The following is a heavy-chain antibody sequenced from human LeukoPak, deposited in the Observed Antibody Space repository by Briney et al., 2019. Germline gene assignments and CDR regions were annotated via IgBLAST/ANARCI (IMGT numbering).Heavy chain of an antibody. J-gene: IGHJ4*02. D-gene: IGHD4-23*01. Sequence: SETLSLTCTVSSDSIYSSNYYWGWIRQPPGKGLEWIGSIYYSGSTYYNSSLKSRVTISVDTSKNQFSLQLNSVTPEDTAVYYCARSSTSPRFTVITPGELDYRGQGTLVTVSS. CDR2: IYYSGST. V-gene: IGHV4-39*01. CDR3: ARSSTSPRFTVITPGELDY. CDR1: SDSIYSSNYY.